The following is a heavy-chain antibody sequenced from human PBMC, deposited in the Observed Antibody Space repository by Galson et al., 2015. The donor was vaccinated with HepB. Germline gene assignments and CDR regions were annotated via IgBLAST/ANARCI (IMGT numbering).Heavy chain of an antibody. D-gene: IGHD3-3*01. CDR3: AKDRIVFYDFWSGYGY. CDR1: GFTFSSYG. J-gene: IGHJ4*02. Sequence: SLRLSCAASGFTFSSYGMHWVRQAPGKGLEWVAVISYDGSNKYYADSVKGRFTISRDNSKNTLYLQMNSLRAEDTAVYYCAKDRIVFYDFWSGYGYWGQGTLVTVSS. CDR2: ISYDGSNK. V-gene: IGHV3-30*18.